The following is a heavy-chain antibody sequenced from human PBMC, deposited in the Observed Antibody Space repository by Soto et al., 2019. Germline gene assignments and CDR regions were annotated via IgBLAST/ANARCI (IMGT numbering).Heavy chain of an antibody. Sequence: SGPPRVNATQTLTLTCTFSGFSLSTGGMCVSWIHQPPGNTLEWQALSDWDDDTYYSTSLKTRLTISKDTSKNQVGLTMTNMDPVDTATFYCARIRVRTTILGVSGYYYGIDVWGQGTTVTVS. V-gene: IGHV2-70*01. D-gene: IGHD3-9*01. CDR1: GFSLSTGGMC. CDR2: SDWDDDT. J-gene: IGHJ6*02. CDR3: ARIRVRTTILGVSGYYYGIDV.